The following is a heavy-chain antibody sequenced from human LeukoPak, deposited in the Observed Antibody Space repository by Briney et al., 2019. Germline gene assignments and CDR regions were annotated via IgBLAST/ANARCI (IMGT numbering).Heavy chain of an antibody. V-gene: IGHV3-7*01. Sequence: PGESLRLSCAASGFTFSKYWMTWVRQAPGKALEWWANIRGDGSVKYLLDSVKGRFTISRDNAKNSLYLQMNSLRAEDTAVYYCASENDYSNYTYSHYLDLWGKGTTVTVSS. CDR1: GFTFSKYW. CDR2: IRGDGSVK. D-gene: IGHD4-11*01. CDR3: ASENDYSNYTYSHYLDL. J-gene: IGHJ6*03.